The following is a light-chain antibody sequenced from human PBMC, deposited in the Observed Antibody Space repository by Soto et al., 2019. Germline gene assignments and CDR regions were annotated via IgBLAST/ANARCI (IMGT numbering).Light chain of an antibody. CDR1: SSDVGGYNY. CDR3: SSYTSSSPLYV. V-gene: IGLV2-14*01. Sequence: QSVLTQPASVSGSPGQSITISCTGTSSDVGGYNYVSWYQQHPGKAPKLMIYDVSNRPSGVSNRFSGSKSGNTASLTISGLQAEDEADYYCSSYTSSSPLYVFVTGTKVTVL. J-gene: IGLJ1*01. CDR2: DVS.